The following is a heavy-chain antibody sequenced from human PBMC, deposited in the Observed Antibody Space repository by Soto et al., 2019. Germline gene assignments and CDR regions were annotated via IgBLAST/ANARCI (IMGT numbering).Heavy chain of an antibody. Sequence: QVQLVESGGGVVQPGRSLRLSCEASGFTFSRYGMHWVRQAPGKGLEWVAVVWFDGSQKYYGDSVKGRFTITRDNSKNTLYLEMNSLRAEDTAVYYCARGNYGSGSNYYYGMDVWGQGTTVIVSS. CDR3: ARGNYGSGSNYYYGMDV. CDR1: GFTFSRYG. V-gene: IGHV3-33*01. CDR2: VWFDGSQK. J-gene: IGHJ6*02. D-gene: IGHD3-10*01.